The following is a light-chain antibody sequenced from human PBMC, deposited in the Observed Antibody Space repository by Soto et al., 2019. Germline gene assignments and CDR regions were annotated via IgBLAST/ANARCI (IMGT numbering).Light chain of an antibody. CDR1: SSNIGAGYD. V-gene: IGLV1-40*01. CDR2: GNS. J-gene: IGLJ1*01. Sequence: SVLTPPPSVSGAPGQRVTISCTGSSSNIGAGYDVHWYQQLPGTAPKLLIYGNSNRPSGVPDRFSGSKSGTSASLAITGLQAEDEADYSCQSYYSSLSGYVFGTGTQVTVL. CDR3: QSYYSSLSGYV.